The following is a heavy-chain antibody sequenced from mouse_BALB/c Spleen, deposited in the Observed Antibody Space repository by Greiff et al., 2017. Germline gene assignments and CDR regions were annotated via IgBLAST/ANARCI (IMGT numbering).Heavy chain of an antibody. CDR3: ARVYDGYYAWFAY. D-gene: IGHD2-3*01. CDR2: IYPGDGDT. V-gene: IGHV1-80*01. J-gene: IGHJ3*01. Sequence: QVQLQQSGAELVRPGSSVKISCKASGYAFSSYWMNWVKQRPGQGLEWIGQIYPGDGDTNYNGKFKGKATLTADKSSSTAYMQLSSLTSEDSAVYFCARVYDGYYAWFAYWGQGTLVTVSA. CDR1: GYAFSSYW.